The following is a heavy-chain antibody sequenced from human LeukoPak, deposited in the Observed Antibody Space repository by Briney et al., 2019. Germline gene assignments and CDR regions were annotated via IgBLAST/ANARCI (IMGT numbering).Heavy chain of an antibody. CDR2: ISYDGSNK. V-gene: IGHV3-30*03. J-gene: IGHJ4*02. CDR1: GFTVSSKD. Sequence: PGGSLRLSCAASGFTVSSKDMNWVRQAPGKGLEWVAVISYDGSNKYYADSVKGRFTISRDNSKNTLYLQMNSLRAEDTAVYYCARDGNMYYYDSSGFFDYWGQGTLVTVSS. D-gene: IGHD3-22*01. CDR3: ARDGNMYYYDSSGFFDY.